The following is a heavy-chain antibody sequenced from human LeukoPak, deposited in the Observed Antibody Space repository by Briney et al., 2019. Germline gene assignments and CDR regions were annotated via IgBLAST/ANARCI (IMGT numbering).Heavy chain of an antibody. CDR2: IYYSGST. J-gene: IGHJ6*02. CDR3: ARGLWQWLETSYYYYYGMDV. V-gene: IGHV4-30-4*01. CDR1: GGSISSGDYY. Sequence: SQTLSLTCTVSGGSISSGDYYWSWIRQPPGKGLEWIRYIYYSGSTYYNPSLKSRVTISVDTSKNQFSLKLSSVTAADTAVYYCARGLWQWLETSYYYYYGMDVWGQGTTVTVSS. D-gene: IGHD6-19*01.